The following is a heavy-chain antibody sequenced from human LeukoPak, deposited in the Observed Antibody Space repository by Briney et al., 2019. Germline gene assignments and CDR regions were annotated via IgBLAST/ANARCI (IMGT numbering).Heavy chain of an antibody. CDR1: GFTFSSYS. Sequence: PGGSLRLSCAASGFTFSSYSMNWVRQAPGKGLEWVSSISSSSSYIYYADSVKGRFTISRDNAKNSLYLQMNSLRAEDTAVYYCARVMVRGVINAFDIWGQGTMVTVSS. CDR2: ISSSSSYI. CDR3: ARVMVRGVINAFDI. V-gene: IGHV3-21*01. D-gene: IGHD3-10*01. J-gene: IGHJ3*02.